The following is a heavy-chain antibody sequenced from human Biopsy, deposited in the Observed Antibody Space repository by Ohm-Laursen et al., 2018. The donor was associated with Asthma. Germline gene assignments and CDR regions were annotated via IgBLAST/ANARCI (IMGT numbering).Heavy chain of an antibody. CDR3: ARDVMEWYLPAFDF. D-gene: IGHD3-3*01. J-gene: IGHJ4*02. CDR2: GGSYYDGGLK. Sequence: SLRLSCTASGFTFRSYAMHWVRQAPGKGLEWVAVGGSYYDGGLKHYADSVNGRFTVSRDDSKNTLYLQMNSLRPDDTAVYYCARDVMEWYLPAFDFWGQGTLVTVSS. V-gene: IGHV3-30-3*01. CDR1: GFTFRSYA.